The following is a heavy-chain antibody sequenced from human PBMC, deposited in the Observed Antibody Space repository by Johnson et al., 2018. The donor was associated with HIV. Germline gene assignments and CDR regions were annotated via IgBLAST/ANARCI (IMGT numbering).Heavy chain of an antibody. CDR2: SGSGGST. CDR1: GFTVSSNY. J-gene: IGHJ3*02. V-gene: IGHV3-53*01. D-gene: IGHD6-19*01. CDR3: ARIPGSGWEHDAFDI. Sequence: EVQLVESGGGLIQPGGSLRLSCAASGFTVSSNYMSWVRQAPGKGLEWVSAISGSGGSTYYAASVKGRFTISRDNSKNSLYLQMNSLRAEDTAVYYCARIPGSGWEHDAFDIWGQGTMVTVSS.